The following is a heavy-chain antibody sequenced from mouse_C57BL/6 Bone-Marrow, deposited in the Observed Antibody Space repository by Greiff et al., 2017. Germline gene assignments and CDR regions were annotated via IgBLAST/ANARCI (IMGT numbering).Heavy chain of an antibody. CDR2: IYPRSGHT. D-gene: IGHD1-1*01. Sequence: QVQLQQSGAELARPGASVKLSCKASGYTFTSYGISWVKQRPGQGLEWIGEIYPRSGHTYYNEKFKGKATLTADQSSSTAYMQLRSLTSEDSAVYYCARFFVLPGAYWGQGTLVTVSA. J-gene: IGHJ3*01. CDR1: GYTFTSYG. CDR3: ARFFVLPGAY. V-gene: IGHV1-81*01.